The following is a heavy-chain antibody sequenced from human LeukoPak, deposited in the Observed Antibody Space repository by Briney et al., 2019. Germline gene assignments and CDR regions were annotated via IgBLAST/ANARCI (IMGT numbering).Heavy chain of an antibody. Sequence: PSETLSLTCTVSGGSISSSSYYWGWIRQPPGKGLEWIGSIYYSGSTYYNPSLKSRVTISVDTSKNQFSLKLSSVTAADTAVYYCASPRYSSGWYYFDYWGQGTLVTVSS. D-gene: IGHD6-19*01. CDR1: GGSISSSSYY. J-gene: IGHJ4*02. CDR3: ASPRYSSGWYYFDY. V-gene: IGHV4-39*01. CDR2: IYYSGST.